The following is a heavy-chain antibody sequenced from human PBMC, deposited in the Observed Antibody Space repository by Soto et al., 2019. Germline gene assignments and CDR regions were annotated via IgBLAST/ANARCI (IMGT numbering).Heavy chain of an antibody. CDR3: ARGLYDFWALLF. D-gene: IGHD3-3*01. CDR1: GGTFSSYT. CDR2: IIPILDIA. V-gene: IGHV1-69*02. Sequence: GASVKVPCKASGGTFSSYTISWVRQAPGQGLEWMGRIIPILDIANYAQKFQGRVTITADKSTSTAYMELSSLRSEDTAVYYCARGLYDFWALLFWGQGTLVTVSS. J-gene: IGHJ4*02.